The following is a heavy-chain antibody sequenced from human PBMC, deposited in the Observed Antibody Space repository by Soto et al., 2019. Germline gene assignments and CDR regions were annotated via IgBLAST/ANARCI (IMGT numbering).Heavy chain of an antibody. D-gene: IGHD3-16*01. J-gene: IGHJ3*02. CDR2: IYHSGTT. CDR3: TRWLARGGAFDI. V-gene: IGHV4-39*01. Sequence: QLQLQESGPGLVKPSETLSLTCIVSGGSIRSGAYYWGWIRQSPGKGLEWIGSIYHSGTTYYNPSLKSRLTISVDTSQTQFSLNLSSVTAADTAVYYCTRWLARGGAFDIWGQGTMVTVYS. CDR1: GGSIRSGAYY.